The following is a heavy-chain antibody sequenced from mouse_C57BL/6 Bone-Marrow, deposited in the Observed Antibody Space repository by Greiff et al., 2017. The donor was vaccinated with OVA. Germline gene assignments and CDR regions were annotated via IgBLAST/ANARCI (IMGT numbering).Heavy chain of an antibody. Sequence: EVKVVESGEGLVKPGGSLKLSCAASGFTFSSYAMSWVRQTPEKRLEWVAYISSGGDYIYYADTVKGRFTISRDNARNTLYLQMSSLKSEDTAMYYCTRRVYSNYVGYAMDYWGQGTSVTVSS. CDR2: ISSGGDYI. J-gene: IGHJ4*01. V-gene: IGHV5-9-1*02. CDR1: GFTFSSYA. D-gene: IGHD2-5*01. CDR3: TRRVYSNYVGYAMDY.